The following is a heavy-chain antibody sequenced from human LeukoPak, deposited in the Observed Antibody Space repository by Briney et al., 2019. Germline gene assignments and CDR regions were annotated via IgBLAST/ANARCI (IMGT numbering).Heavy chain of an antibody. V-gene: IGHV3-53*01. D-gene: IGHD3-9*01. CDR3: AREMRYFDCPISPCYGMDV. CDR1: GFTVSSNY. CDR2: IYTGGST. J-gene: IGHJ6*02. Sequence: GGSLRLSCAASGFTVSSNYMSWVRQAPGKGLEWVSVIYTGGSTYYADSVKGRFTISRDNSKNTLYLQTNSLRAEDTAVYYCAREMRYFDCPISPCYGMDVWGQGTTVTVSS.